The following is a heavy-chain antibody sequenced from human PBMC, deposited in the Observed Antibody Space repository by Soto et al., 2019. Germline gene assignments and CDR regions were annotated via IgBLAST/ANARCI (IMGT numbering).Heavy chain of an antibody. Sequence: QVQLVQSGAEVKKPGASVKVSCKASGYTFTSYDINWVRQATGQGLEWMGWMNPNSGNTGYAQKFHGRATMTTNTSISTAYMELSSLRSEDTAVYYCARGVRFFRMWYYYMDVWGKGTTVTVSS. CDR1: GYTFTSYD. CDR3: ARGVRFFRMWYYYMDV. CDR2: MNPNSGNT. D-gene: IGHD3-3*01. J-gene: IGHJ6*03. V-gene: IGHV1-8*01.